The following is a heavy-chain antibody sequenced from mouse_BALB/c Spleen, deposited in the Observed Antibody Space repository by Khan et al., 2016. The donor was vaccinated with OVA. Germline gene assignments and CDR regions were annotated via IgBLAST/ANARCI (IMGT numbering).Heavy chain of an antibody. CDR2: VNPSNGGT. CDR3: VREDEFFPY. J-gene: IGHJ3*01. Sequence: EVELVESGPDLVKPGASVKISCKASGYSFTAYYMHWVKESHGKTLECIGRVNPSNGGTTYNQKFRGKAILTVDKSSSTAYMELRSLTSEDSAVYYCVREDEFFPYWGQGTLVTFSA. CDR1: GYSFTAYY. V-gene: IGHV1-18*01.